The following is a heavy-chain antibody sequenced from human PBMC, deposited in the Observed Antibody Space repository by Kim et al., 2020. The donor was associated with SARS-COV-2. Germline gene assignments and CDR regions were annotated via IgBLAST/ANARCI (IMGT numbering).Heavy chain of an antibody. D-gene: IGHD2-8*02. CDR2: IGTKASGRTT. CDR1: GFPFDVYA. J-gene: IGHJ3*01. CDR3: ARDRRDAWILVDAFDL. V-gene: IGHV3-49*03. Sequence: GGSLRLSCAASGFPFDVYAMSWFRQAPGKGPEWVAFIGTKASGRTTEYAASVKGRFTVSRRDSNNIAYLQMGSLKTEDTGVYYCARDRRDAWILVDAFDLWGRGTMVTVSS.